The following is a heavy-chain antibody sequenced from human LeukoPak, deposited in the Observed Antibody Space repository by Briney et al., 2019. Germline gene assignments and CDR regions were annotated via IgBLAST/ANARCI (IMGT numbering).Heavy chain of an antibody. CDR3: ARVARYSSTEADY. CDR2: INPNSGCR. D-gene: IGHD6-13*01. J-gene: IGHJ4*02. CDR1: GYSFTDYY. V-gene: IGHV1-2*02. Sequence: ASVKVSCKASGYSFTDYYIHWVRQAPGQGREWMGWINPNSGCRNYAQKFHGRVTLTRDTSISTAYMELSRLTSDDTAVYFCARVARYSSTEADYWGQGTLVSVSS.